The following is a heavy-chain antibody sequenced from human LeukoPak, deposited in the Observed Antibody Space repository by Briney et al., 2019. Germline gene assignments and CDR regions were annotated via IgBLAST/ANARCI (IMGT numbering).Heavy chain of an antibody. CDR1: GFTFSSYS. D-gene: IGHD5-24*01. CDR2: VSSSSPYI. Sequence: GGSLRLSCAASGFTFSSYSMNWVRQAPGKGLDWVSSVSSSSPYIYYSDSVKGRFSISRDNAKNSLFLQMNSLRAEDTAVYYCARGLEMATKSSVDYWGQGTLVTVSS. J-gene: IGHJ4*02. CDR3: ARGLEMATKSSVDY. V-gene: IGHV3-21*01.